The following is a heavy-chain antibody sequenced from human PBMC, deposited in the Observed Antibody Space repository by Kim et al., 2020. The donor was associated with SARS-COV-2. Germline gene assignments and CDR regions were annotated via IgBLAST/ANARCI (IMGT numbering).Heavy chain of an antibody. CDR2: ISWNSDNM. J-gene: IGHJ1*01. Sequence: GGSLRLSCAASGFNFADHAMHWVRQAPGKGLEWVSGISWNSDNMNYADSVKGRFAISRDNAKNSLYLHMNSLRVEDTALYYCGKDNTPDSSCSHTSHWG. CDR1: GFNFADHA. CDR3: GKDNTPDSSCSHTSH. D-gene: IGHD3-22*01. V-gene: IGHV3-9*01.